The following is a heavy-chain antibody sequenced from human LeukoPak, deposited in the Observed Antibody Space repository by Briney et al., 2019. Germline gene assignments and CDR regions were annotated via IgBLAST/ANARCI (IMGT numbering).Heavy chain of an antibody. Sequence: GGSLRLSCAASGFTFSTYAVNRVRQAPGKVLEWVSTISGSGDSTYYADSVKGRFTISRDNSKDTLYLQMSSVRVDDTAVYYCARDRGRYYDSRGFYWGYYFDSWGQGILVTVST. J-gene: IGHJ4*02. CDR3: ARDRGRYYDSRGFYWGYYFDS. V-gene: IGHV3-23*01. CDR1: GFTFSTYA. D-gene: IGHD3-22*01. CDR2: ISGSGDST.